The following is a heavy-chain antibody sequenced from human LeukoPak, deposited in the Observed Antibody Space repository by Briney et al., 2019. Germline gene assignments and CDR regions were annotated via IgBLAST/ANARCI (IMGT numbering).Heavy chain of an antibody. Sequence: PGGSLRLSCAASGFTFSSYAMHWVRQAPGKGLEWVAVISYDGSNKYYADSVKGRFTISRDNSKNTLYLQMNSLRAEDTAVYYCARDSRAGGSGWYFDYWGQGTLVTVSS. CDR1: GFTFSSYA. D-gene: IGHD6-19*01. CDR3: ARDSRAGGSGWYFDY. CDR2: ISYDGSNK. J-gene: IGHJ4*02. V-gene: IGHV3-30-3*01.